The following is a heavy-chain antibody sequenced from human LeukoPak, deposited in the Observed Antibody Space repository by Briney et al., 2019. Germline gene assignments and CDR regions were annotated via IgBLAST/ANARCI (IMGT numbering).Heavy chain of an antibody. CDR1: GGTFSSYA. D-gene: IGHD3-9*01. J-gene: IGHJ3*02. Sequence: GASVKVSCKASGGTFSSYAISWVRQAPGQGLEWMGGIIPIFGTANYAQKFQGRVTITADESTSTAYMELSSLRSEDTAVYYCARAFGWLNAFDIWGQGTMVTISS. CDR2: IIPIFGTA. V-gene: IGHV1-69*01. CDR3: ARAFGWLNAFDI.